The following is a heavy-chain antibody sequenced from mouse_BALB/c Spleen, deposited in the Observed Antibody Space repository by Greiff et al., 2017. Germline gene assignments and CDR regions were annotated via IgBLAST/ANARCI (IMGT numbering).Heavy chain of an antibody. D-gene: IGHD2-14*01. V-gene: IGHV1-69*02. CDR3: TRRGYDGAFDD. CDR2: IDPSDSYT. Sequence: VQLQQSGAELVKPGASVKLSCKASGFTFTSYWMHWVKQRPGQGLEWIGVIDPSDSYTSYNQKFKGKATLTVDTTSSTAYMQLSSLTSEDAAVYYCTRRGYDGAFDDWGQGTTLTVSA. J-gene: IGHJ2*01. CDR1: GFTFTSYW.